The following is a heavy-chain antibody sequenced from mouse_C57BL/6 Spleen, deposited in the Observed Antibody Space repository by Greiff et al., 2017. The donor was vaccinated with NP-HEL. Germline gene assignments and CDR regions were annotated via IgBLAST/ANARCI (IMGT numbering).Heavy chain of an antibody. J-gene: IGHJ3*01. V-gene: IGHV1-64*01. CDR1: GYTFTSYW. Sequence: VQLQQPGAELVKPGASVKLSCKASGYTFTSYWMHWVKQRPGQGLEWIGMIHPNSGSTNYNEKFKSKATLTVDKSSSTAYMQLSSLTSEDSAVYYCAREGPGEKAWFAYWGQGTLVTVSA. CDR2: IHPNSGST. CDR3: AREGPGEKAWFAY. D-gene: IGHD3-3*01.